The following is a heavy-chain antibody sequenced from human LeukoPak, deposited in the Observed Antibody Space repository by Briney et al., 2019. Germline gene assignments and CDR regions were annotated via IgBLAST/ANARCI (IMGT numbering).Heavy chain of an antibody. CDR1: GYTFTSYY. D-gene: IGHD2-15*01. CDR2: INPSGGST. V-gene: IGHV1-46*01. J-gene: IGHJ4*02. Sequence: ASEKVSCKASGYTFTSYYMHWVRQAPGQGLEWMGIINPSGGSTSYAQKFQGRVTMTRDMSTSTVYMELSSLRSEDTAVYYCAREIGYCSGGSCSDYWGQGTLVTVSS. CDR3: AREIGYCSGGSCSDY.